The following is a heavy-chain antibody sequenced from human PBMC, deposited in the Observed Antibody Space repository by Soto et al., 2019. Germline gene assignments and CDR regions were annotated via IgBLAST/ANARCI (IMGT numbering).Heavy chain of an antibody. J-gene: IGHJ3*01. D-gene: IGHD2-21*02. Sequence: QVQLQESGPGLVKPSETLSLTCTVSGGSISDFYWSWIRQPPGKALEWIGYGYMYYSGSTYYNPSLDGRVSISVDPSNNQFSLRLSSVTAADTAVYYCARGSLSTVTANAFDVWGPGAPVTVSS. V-gene: IGHV4-59*01. CDR1: GGSISDFY. CDR2: MYYSGST. CDR3: ARGSLSTVTANAFDV.